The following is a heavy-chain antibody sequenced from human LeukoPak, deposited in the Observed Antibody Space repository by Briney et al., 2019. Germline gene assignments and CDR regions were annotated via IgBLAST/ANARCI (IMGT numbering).Heavy chain of an antibody. J-gene: IGHJ5*02. D-gene: IGHD1-26*01. CDR2: INGNTGGT. Sequence: ASVKVSCKTSGYGITGYYMHWVRQAPGQGLEWMGWINGNTGGTNYAQKLQGRVTMTRDTSISTAYMELSGLTFDDTAVYYCARDATLGGTKNSFDPWGQGTLVTVSS. V-gene: IGHV1-2*02. CDR1: GYGITGYY. CDR3: ARDATLGGTKNSFDP.